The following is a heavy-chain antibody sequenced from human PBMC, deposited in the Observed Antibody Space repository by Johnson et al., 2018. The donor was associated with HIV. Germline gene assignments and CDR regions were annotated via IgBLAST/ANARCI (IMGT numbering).Heavy chain of an antibody. CDR3: ARDLGWSGDAFDI. V-gene: IGHV3-9*01. D-gene: IGHD3-3*01. CDR1: GFTFDDYA. J-gene: IGHJ3*02. Sequence: VQLVESGGGVVRPGGSLRLSCAASGFTFDDYAMHWVRQAPGKGLEWVSGISWNSGSIGYADSVKGRFTISRDNAKNSLYLQMNSLRAEDTAVYYCARDLGWSGDAFDIWGQGTMVTVSS. CDR2: ISWNSGSI.